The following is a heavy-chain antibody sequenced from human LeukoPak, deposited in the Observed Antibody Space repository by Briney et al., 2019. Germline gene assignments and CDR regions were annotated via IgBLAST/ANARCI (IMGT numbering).Heavy chain of an antibody. CDR3: ARLGGNGYWLFWAFDI. J-gene: IGHJ3*02. Sequence: QPGGSLRLSCAASGFTVSSNYMSWVRQAPGKGLEWVSVIYSGGSTYYADSVKGRFTISRDNSKNTLYLQMNSLRAEDTAVYYCARLGGNGYWLFWAFDIWGQGTMVTVSS. D-gene: IGHD3-3*01. V-gene: IGHV3-53*01. CDR1: GFTVSSNY. CDR2: IYSGGST.